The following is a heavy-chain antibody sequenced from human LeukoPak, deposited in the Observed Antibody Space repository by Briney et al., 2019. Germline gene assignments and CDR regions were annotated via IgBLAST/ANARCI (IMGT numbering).Heavy chain of an antibody. D-gene: IGHD3-10*01. CDR3: AADGAPSYYYGMDV. V-gene: IGHV1-69*01. CDR1: GGTFSSYA. CDR2: IIPIFGTA. J-gene: IGHJ6*04. Sequence: SVKVSCKASGGTFSSYAISWVRQAPGQGLEWMGGIIPIFGTANYAQRFQGRVTITADESTSTAYMELSSLRSEDTAVYYCAADGAPSYYYGMDVWGKGTTVTVSS.